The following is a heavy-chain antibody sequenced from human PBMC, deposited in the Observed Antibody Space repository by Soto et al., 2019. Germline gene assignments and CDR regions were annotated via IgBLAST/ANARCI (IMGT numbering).Heavy chain of an antibody. D-gene: IGHD2-21*02. V-gene: IGHV3-23*01. CDR2: ISDTGART. Sequence: GGSLRLSCAASGFTFSSYAMNWVRQAPGKGLEWVSAISDTGARTFYADSVTGRFTISRDNSKNTLYLQMNNLRAEDTAVYYCAKDFETVVVVTAIDYWGQGTLVTVSS. CDR3: AKDFETVVVVTAIDY. CDR1: GFTFSSYA. J-gene: IGHJ4*02.